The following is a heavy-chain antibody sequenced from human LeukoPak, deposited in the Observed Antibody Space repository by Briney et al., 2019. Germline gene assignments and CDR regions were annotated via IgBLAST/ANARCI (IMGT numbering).Heavy chain of an antibody. V-gene: IGHV4-4*09. Sequence: SETLSLTCTVSGGSISSYYWRWIRQPPGRGLEWIGYIYTSGSTNYNPSLKSRVTISVDTSKNQFSLKLSSVTAADTAVYYCARLFSRGTYYYYYMDVWGKGTTVTVSS. CDR1: GGSISSYY. D-gene: IGHD1-1*01. J-gene: IGHJ6*03. CDR3: ARLFSRGTYYYYYMDV. CDR2: IYTSGST.